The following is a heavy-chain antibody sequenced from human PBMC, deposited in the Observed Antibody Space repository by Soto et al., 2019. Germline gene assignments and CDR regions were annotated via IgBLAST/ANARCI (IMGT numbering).Heavy chain of an antibody. Sequence: EVRLVESGGGLVQPGGSLRLSCAASGFTFSNHHMNWVRQAPGKGLEWISYISNSGTIYYADSVKGRFSISRDDAKNSLYLQMNSLRDEDTAVYYCARDGEGGGWRHVYWGQGTLVTVSS. CDR1: GFTFSNHH. D-gene: IGHD3-10*01. CDR3: ARDGEGGGWRHVY. V-gene: IGHV3-48*02. CDR2: ISNSGTI. J-gene: IGHJ4*02.